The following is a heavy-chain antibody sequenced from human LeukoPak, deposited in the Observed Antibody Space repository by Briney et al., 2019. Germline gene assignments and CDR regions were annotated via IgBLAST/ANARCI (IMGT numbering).Heavy chain of an antibody. V-gene: IGHV3-23*01. CDR3: AKDQWEALY. D-gene: IGHD1-26*01. CDR2: ISGGDGT. CDR1: GFTFSNHG. Sequence: PGGSLRLSCAASGFTFSNHGLSWVRQAPGKGLEWVSSISGGDGTYYADSVKGRFTISRDNSKNTLYLQMSSLRAEDTAVYYCAKDQWEALYWGQGTLVTVSS. J-gene: IGHJ4*02.